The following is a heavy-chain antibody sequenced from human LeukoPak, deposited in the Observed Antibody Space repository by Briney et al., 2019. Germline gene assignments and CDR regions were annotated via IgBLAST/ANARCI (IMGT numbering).Heavy chain of an antibody. CDR1: GFTFSSYS. V-gene: IGHV3-21*01. D-gene: IGHD3-3*01. CDR2: ISSSSSYI. Sequence: PGGSLRLSCAASGFTFSSYSMNWVRQARGKGLEWVSSISSSSSYIYYADSVKGRFTISRDNAKNSLYLQMNSLRAEDTAVYYCARAYDFWSGYYHYYYMAVWGKGPTVTVSS. J-gene: IGHJ6*03. CDR3: ARAYDFWSGYYHYYYMAV.